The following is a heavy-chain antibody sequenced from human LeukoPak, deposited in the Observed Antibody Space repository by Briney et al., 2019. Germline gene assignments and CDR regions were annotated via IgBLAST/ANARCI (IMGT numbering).Heavy chain of an antibody. CDR1: GFTFSDYY. D-gene: IGHD2-15*01. Sequence: GGSLRLSCAASGFTFSDYYMSWTRQAPGKGLEWVSSITISGSSTYNADSVKGRFTISRDNAKNSLYLQMNSLRAEDTAVYYCARGSVVAANFDLWGQGTLVTVSS. CDR3: ARGSVVAANFDL. CDR2: ITISGSST. V-gene: IGHV3-11*01. J-gene: IGHJ4*02.